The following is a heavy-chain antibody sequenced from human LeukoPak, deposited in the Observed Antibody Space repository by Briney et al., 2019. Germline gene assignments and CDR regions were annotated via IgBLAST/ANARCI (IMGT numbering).Heavy chain of an antibody. D-gene: IGHD6-13*01. J-gene: IGHJ5*02. CDR3: ARRLSVAAPIDL. Sequence: GASVKVSCKAPGYTFTAYAMHWVRQAPGQRLEWMGWINSGNGNTRYSQKFQDRVTFATDPSASTVYMELSSLRSEDTAVYYCARRLSVAAPIDLWGQGTLVTVSS. CDR2: INSGNGNT. CDR1: GYTFTAYA. V-gene: IGHV1-3*01.